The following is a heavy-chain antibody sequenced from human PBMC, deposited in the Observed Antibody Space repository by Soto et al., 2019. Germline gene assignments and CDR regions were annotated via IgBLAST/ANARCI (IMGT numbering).Heavy chain of an antibody. CDR2: ISGSGVRT. CDR3: AKDQGYDSSGYYSDY. V-gene: IGHV3-23*01. Sequence: GGSLGLSCAASGFPFGGFAMSWVRQAPGKGLEWVSAISGSGVRTYYADSVKGRFTISRDNSKNTLYLQMNSLRAEDTAVYYCAKDQGYDSSGYYSDYWGQGTLDT. D-gene: IGHD3-22*01. CDR1: GFPFGGFA. J-gene: IGHJ4*02.